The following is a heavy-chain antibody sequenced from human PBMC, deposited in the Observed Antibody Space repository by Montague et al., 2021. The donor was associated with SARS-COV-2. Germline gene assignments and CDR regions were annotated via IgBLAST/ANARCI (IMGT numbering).Heavy chain of an antibody. J-gene: IGHJ6*02. Sequence: SETLSLTCTVSGGSITNNIDYWAWIRQPPGKGLEWIGSIYYTGNTNYNPSLKSRVTISVDTSKNQFSLKLSSVTAADTAVYYCTREGYQVLWSDYYYYGMDVWSQGTTVTVSS. CDR3: TREGYQVLWSDYYYYGMDV. CDR1: GGSITNNIDY. V-gene: IGHV4-39*07. CDR2: IYYTGNT. D-gene: IGHD2-2*01.